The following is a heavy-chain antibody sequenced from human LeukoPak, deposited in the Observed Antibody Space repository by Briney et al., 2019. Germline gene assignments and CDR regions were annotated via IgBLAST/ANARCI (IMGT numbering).Heavy chain of an antibody. J-gene: IGHJ4*02. CDR1: GYSFTSYW. CDR2: IYPGDSDT. CDR3: ARHNTKDYGDYELDY. Sequence: GEPLKISCNGSGYSFTSYWIGWVRQMPGKGLEGMVIIYPGDSDTRYRPSFQGQVNISPDKSIGPAYLQWSSLKASDTAMYYCARHNTKDYGDYELDYWGQGTLVTVSS. D-gene: IGHD4-17*01. V-gene: IGHV5-51*01.